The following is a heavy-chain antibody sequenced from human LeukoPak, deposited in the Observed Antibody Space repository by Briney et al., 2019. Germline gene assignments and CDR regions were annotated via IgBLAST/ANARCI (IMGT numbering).Heavy chain of an antibody. V-gene: IGHV5-51*01. Sequence: GESLKISCQGSGYSFSNYWTVWVRQMPGKGLEWMGIIYPGDSDTKYSPSFQGQVTISADKSISTAYLQWSSLKASDTAMYYCARSSSGSYYNAFDFWGQGTMATVSS. CDR2: IYPGDSDT. J-gene: IGHJ3*01. CDR3: ARSSSGSYYNAFDF. D-gene: IGHD1-26*01. CDR1: GYSFSNYW.